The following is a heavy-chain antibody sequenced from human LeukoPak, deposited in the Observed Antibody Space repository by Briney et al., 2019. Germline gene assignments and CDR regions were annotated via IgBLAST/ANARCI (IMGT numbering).Heavy chain of an antibody. Sequence: MPSETLSLTCTVSGGSISSSSSYWGWIRQPPGKGLEWIGSIYYSGSTYYNPSLKSRVTVSVDTSKNQFSLKLSSVTAADTAVYFCARGLDQWLVPGWFDPWGQGTLLTVSS. V-gene: IGHV4-39*07. CDR2: IYYSGST. J-gene: IGHJ5*02. CDR3: ARGLDQWLVPGWFDP. D-gene: IGHD6-19*01. CDR1: GGSISSSSSY.